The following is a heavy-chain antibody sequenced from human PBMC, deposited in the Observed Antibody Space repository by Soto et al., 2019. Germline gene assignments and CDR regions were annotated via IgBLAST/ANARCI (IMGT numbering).Heavy chain of an antibody. J-gene: IGHJ4*02. V-gene: IGHV3-30-3*01. CDR3: ARAYDYDSSGYCGGGH. D-gene: IGHD3-22*01. CDR2: ISYDGTYK. Sequence: QVQLVESGGGVVQPGRSLRLSCAASGFTFSTYAMHWVRQAPGKGLEWVALISYDGTYKNYADSVKGRFTISRDNSKSTLYLQMNSLRAEDPGVYYCARAYDYDSSGYCGGGHWGQGALVTVSS. CDR1: GFTFSTYA.